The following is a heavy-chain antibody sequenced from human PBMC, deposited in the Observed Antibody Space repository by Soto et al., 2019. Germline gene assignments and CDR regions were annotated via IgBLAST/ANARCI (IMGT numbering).Heavy chain of an antibody. J-gene: IGHJ4*02. V-gene: IGHV4-59*08. Sequence: QVQLQESGPGLVKPSETLSLTCTVSGGSISSYYWSWIRQPPGKGLEWIGYIYYSGSTNYNPSLKSRVTISVDTSKNQSSLKLSSVTAADTAVYYCARNYGGNVDYWGQGTLVTVSS. CDR1: GGSISSYY. CDR2: IYYSGST. D-gene: IGHD4-17*01. CDR3: ARNYGGNVDY.